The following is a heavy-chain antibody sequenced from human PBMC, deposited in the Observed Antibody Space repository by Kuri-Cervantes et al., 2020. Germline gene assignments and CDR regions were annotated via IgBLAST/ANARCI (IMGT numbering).Heavy chain of an antibody. CDR3: AKVISAELWFVELSFYYYYGMDV. D-gene: IGHD3-10*01. J-gene: IGHJ6*02. V-gene: IGHV3-11*01. Sequence: GESLKISCAASGFTFSDYYMSWIRQAPGKGLEWVSYISSSGSTTYYADSVKGRFTISRDNSKNTLYLQMNSLRAEDTAVYYCAKVISAELWFVELSFYYYYGMDVWGQGTTVTVSS. CDR2: ISSSGSTT. CDR1: GFTFSDYY.